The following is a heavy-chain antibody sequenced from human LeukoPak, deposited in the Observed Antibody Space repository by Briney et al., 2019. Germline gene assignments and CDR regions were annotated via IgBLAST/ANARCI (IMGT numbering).Heavy chain of an antibody. V-gene: IGHV4-34*01. CDR2: INHSGST. D-gene: IGHD3-3*01. CDR1: GGSFSGYY. CDR3: ARATYDFWSGSYYGYRRDYFDY. J-gene: IGHJ4*02. Sequence: SETLSLTCAVYGGSFSGYYWSWIRQPPGKGLEWIGEINHSGSTNYNPSLKSRVTISVDTSKNQFSLKLSSVPAADTAVYYCARATYDFWSGSYYGYRRDYFDYWGQGTLVTVSS.